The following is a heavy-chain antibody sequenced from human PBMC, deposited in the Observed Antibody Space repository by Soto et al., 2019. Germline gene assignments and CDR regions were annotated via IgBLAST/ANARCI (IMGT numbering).Heavy chain of an antibody. CDR2: ISGSGGST. CDR3: ACGYYMDV. CDR1: GFNFCSYA. D-gene: IGHD2-21*01. V-gene: IGHV3-23*01. Sequence: GSPRLFCADSGFNFCSYAKTLVRQAPGKGLEWVSAISGSGGSTYYADSVKGRFTISRDNSKNTLYLQMNSLRAEDTAVYYCACGYYMDVWGKGTTVTVSS. J-gene: IGHJ6*03.